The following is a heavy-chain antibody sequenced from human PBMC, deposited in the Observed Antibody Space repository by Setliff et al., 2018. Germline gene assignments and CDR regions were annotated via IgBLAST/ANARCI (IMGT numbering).Heavy chain of an antibody. CDR1: GYIFTRYR. J-gene: IGHJ4*01. V-gene: IGHV1-18*01. CDR3: ARGSGDRGMTTGWPDDFDY. Sequence: ASVKVSCKASGYIFTRYRITWVRQSPGQGLEWMGWISTRNDDTGYAQKFKGRVTLTPDTSTNTAYMELRSLRSDDTAVYYCARGSGDRGMTTGWPDDFDYWGRGTLVTVSS. D-gene: IGHD4-17*01. CDR2: ISTRNDDT.